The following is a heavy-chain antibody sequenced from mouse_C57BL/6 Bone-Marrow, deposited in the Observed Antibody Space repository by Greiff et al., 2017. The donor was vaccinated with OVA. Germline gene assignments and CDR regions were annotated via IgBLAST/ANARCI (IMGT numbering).Heavy chain of an antibody. D-gene: IGHD1-1*01. CDR2: INPSSGYT. Sequence: VQLQQSGAELARPGASVKMSCKASGYTFTSYTMHWVKQRPGQGLEWIGYINPSSGYTKYNQKFKDKATLTADKSSSPAYMQLSSLTSEDSAVYYCAPYGSSYAMDYWGQGTSVTVSS. V-gene: IGHV1-4*01. J-gene: IGHJ4*01. CDR3: APYGSSYAMDY. CDR1: GYTFTSYT.